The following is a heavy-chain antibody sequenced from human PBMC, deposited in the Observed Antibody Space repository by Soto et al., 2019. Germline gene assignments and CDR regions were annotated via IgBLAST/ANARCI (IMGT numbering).Heavy chain of an antibody. D-gene: IGHD2-2*01. J-gene: IGHJ6*02. CDR2: ISYDVSNK. CDR3: AKDHVPRYGIDV. Sequence: QVQLVESGGGVVQPGRALRLSCAASGFTFSSYGMHGVRQAPGKGLEFVAGISYDVSNKYYADSVKGRFTISSDNSKNTLYLQMNSLRAEDTALYYCAKDHVPRYGIDVWCQGTKVTVSS. V-gene: IGHV3-30*18. CDR1: GFTFSSYG.